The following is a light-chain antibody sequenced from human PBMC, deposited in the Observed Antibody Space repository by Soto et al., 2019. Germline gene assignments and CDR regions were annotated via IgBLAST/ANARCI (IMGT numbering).Light chain of an antibody. J-gene: IGLJ1*01. CDR3: SSYTSSSILFV. CDR1: SSDVGGYNY. V-gene: IGLV2-14*01. Sequence: QSVLTQPASVSGSPGQSITISCTGTSSDVGGYNYVSWYQQHPGKAPKFMIYDVSNRPSGVSNRFSGSKSGNTDSLTISGLQAEDEADYYCSSYTSSSILFVFGTGIKLTVL. CDR2: DVS.